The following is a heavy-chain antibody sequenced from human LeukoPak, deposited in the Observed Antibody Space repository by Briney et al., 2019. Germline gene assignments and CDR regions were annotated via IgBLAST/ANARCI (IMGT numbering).Heavy chain of an antibody. V-gene: IGHV3-74*01. J-gene: IGHJ3*02. Sequence: GRSLRLSCAASGFIFSNYWMHWVRQAPGKGLVWVSRINTDGSIGTYADSVKRRFTISRDNAKNTLYLQMNSLRVEDTAVYYCAKDMTGPRDIWGQGTMVTVSS. CDR2: INTDGSIG. D-gene: IGHD3-10*01. CDR1: GFIFSNYW. CDR3: AKDMTGPRDI.